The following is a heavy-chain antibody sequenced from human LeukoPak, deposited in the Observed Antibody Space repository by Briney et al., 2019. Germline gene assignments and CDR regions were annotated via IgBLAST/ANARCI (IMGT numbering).Heavy chain of an antibody. J-gene: IGHJ5*02. Sequence: GGSLRLSCAASGFTFDDYTMHWVRQAPGKGLEWVSLITWDGGSTYYADSVKGRFTISRDNSKNSLYLQMNSLRAEDTAVYYCARANYYYGSGSYYTWFDPWGQGTLVTVSS. CDR3: ARANYYYGSGSYYTWFDP. CDR1: GFTFDDYT. V-gene: IGHV3-43*01. CDR2: ITWDGGST. D-gene: IGHD3-10*01.